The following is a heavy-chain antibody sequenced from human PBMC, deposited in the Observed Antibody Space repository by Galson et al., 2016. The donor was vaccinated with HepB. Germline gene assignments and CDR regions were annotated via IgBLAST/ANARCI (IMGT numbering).Heavy chain of an antibody. D-gene: IGHD5-18*01. CDR3: ALFRVYSNEIES. V-gene: IGHV3-21*01. CDR1: GFTFSYFT. Sequence: SLRLSCAASGFTFSYFTMNWVRQAPGKGLEWVPSIRYILSDVYYADSVKGRFSISRDNAKNSLFLQMNSLRVEDTAVYYCALFRVYSNEIESWGQGTLVTVSS. J-gene: IGHJ4*02. CDR2: IRYILSDV.